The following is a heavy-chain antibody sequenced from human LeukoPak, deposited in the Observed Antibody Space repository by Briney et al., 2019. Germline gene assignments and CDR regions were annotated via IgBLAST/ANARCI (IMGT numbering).Heavy chain of an antibody. J-gene: IGHJ4*02. Sequence: GGSLRLSCAASGFTFRSYAMSWVRQAPGKGLEWVSSISGSGGNADYADSVKGRFTISRDNSKSTLYLQMNSLRAEDTAIYYCAIDTTYYYGSGSSYFDYWGQGTLVTVSS. D-gene: IGHD3-10*01. CDR1: GFTFRSYA. CDR3: AIDTTYYYGSGSSYFDY. CDR2: ISGSGGNA. V-gene: IGHV3-23*01.